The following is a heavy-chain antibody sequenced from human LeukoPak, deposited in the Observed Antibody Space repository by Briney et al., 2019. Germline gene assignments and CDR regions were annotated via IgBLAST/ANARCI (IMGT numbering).Heavy chain of an antibody. D-gene: IGHD2-21*02. V-gene: IGHV1-2*06. J-gene: IGHJ4*02. Sequence: ASVKVSCKASGYTFTGYYMHWVRQAPGQGLEWMGRINPNSGGTNYAQKFQGRVTMTRDTSISTAYMELSRLRSDDTAVYYCARATVVTALSEHDYWGQGTLVTVSS. CDR1: GYTFTGYY. CDR2: INPNSGGT. CDR3: ARATVVTALSEHDY.